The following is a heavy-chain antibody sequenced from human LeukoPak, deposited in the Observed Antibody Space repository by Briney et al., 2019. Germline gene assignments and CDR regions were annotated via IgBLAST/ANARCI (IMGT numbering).Heavy chain of an antibody. V-gene: IGHV3-53*01. D-gene: IGHD3-22*01. CDR1: GFTVSSNY. CDR2: IYSGGST. CDR3: ARIRRHYDRSGYREYYFDY. J-gene: IGHJ4*02. Sequence: GGSLRLSCAASGFTVSSNYMSWVRQAPGKGLEWVSVIYSGGSTYYADSVKGRFTICRDNSKNTLYLQMNSLRAEDTAVYYRARIRRHYDRSGYREYYFDYWGQGTLVTVSS.